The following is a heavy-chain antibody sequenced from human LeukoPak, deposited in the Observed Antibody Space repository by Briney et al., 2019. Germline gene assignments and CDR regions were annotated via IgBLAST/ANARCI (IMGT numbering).Heavy chain of an antibody. Sequence: SVNVSCKTPEGTFNNYAITWVRQAPGQGLEWMGVFIPIFGTANYAQKFQGRVTITADKSTSTAYMELSSLRSDDTAVYYCARTYCSGGSCYRLLVYYYYYMDVWGKGTTVTVSS. V-gene: IGHV1-69*06. J-gene: IGHJ6*03. CDR1: EGTFNNYA. CDR2: FIPIFGTA. D-gene: IGHD2-15*01. CDR3: ARTYCSGGSCYRLLVYYYYYMDV.